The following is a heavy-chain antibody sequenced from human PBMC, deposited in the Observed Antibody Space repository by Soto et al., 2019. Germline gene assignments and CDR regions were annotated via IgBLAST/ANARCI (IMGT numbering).Heavy chain of an antibody. Sequence: EVQLLESGGGLVQPGGSLRLSCAGSGFTFFNYAMNWVRQAPGKGLEWVSSISGGGDATFFPDSVRGRFTFSRDNSQNTVNLQMNSLGVGGPAVYLCARKILGFSPRPEILVFELWGRGTLVTVSS. D-gene: IGHD2-15*01. CDR2: ISGGGDAT. J-gene: IGHJ2*01. CDR3: ARKILGFSPRPEILVFEL. CDR1: GFTFFNYA. V-gene: IGHV3-23*01.